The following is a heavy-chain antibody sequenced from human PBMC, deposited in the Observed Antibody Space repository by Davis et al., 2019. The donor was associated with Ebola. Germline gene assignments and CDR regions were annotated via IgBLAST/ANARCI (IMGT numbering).Heavy chain of an antibody. J-gene: IGHJ4*02. V-gene: IGHV3-74*03. Sequence: GESLKISCAASGFTFSSYWMHWVRQASGKGLVWVSCINRDGSTTTYADSVKGRFTISRDDAKKSLYLQMDSLRAEDTAVYYCAQQLGDYGGNALRYWGQGTLVTVSS. CDR2: INRDGSTT. CDR1: GFTFSSYW. CDR3: AQQLGDYGGNALRY. D-gene: IGHD4-23*01.